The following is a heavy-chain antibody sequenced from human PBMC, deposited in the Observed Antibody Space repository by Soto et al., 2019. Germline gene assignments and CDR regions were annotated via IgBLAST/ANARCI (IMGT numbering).Heavy chain of an antibody. V-gene: IGHV4-59*01. J-gene: IGHJ4*02. Sequence: TLSLTCTVSGDSMSSYYWSWIRQPPGKGLEWIGYIYYSGSTTYNPSLRSRVTMSVDTSKNQFSLRLSSVTAADTAVYYCARAKSNYQTFDHWGQGSQVTVSS. CDR1: GDSMSSYY. D-gene: IGHD4-4*01. CDR3: ARAKSNYQTFDH. CDR2: IYYSGST.